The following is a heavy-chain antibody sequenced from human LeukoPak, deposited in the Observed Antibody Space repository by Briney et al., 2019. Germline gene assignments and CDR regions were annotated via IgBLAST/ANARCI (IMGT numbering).Heavy chain of an antibody. Sequence: ASVKVSCKASGYTVITHGLTWVRQAPGQGLEWMGWISAYNGNTIYAQTLQDRLTMTTDTSTSTAYMELRSLRSDDTAVYYCARGRLRYLDWTRAYSDYWGQGTLVTVSS. CDR3: ARGRLRYLDWTRAYSDY. CDR2: ISAYNGNT. J-gene: IGHJ4*02. V-gene: IGHV1-18*01. D-gene: IGHD3-9*01. CDR1: GYTVITHG.